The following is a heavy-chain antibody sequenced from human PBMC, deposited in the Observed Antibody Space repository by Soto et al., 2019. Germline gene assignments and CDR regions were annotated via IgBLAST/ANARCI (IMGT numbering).Heavy chain of an antibody. Sequence: PVGSLRLSCAASGFMFSAYTMSWVRQAPGKGLEWLSSISDDSSHIDYADSLRGRFTVSRDNARKSLYLQMDSLGVEDTGVYYCATPYYYNHWGPGTLVTVSS. CDR2: ISDDSSHI. CDR1: GFMFSAYT. V-gene: IGHV3-21*01. J-gene: IGHJ5*02. D-gene: IGHD3-22*01. CDR3: ATPYYYNH.